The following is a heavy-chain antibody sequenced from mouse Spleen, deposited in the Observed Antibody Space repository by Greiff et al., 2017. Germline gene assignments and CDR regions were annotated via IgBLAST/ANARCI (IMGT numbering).Heavy chain of an antibody. CDR2: INPNNGGT. J-gene: IGHJ4*01. CDR1: GYTFTDYY. Sequence: VQLQQSGPELVKPGASVKISCKASGYTFTDYYMNWVKQSHGKSLEWIGDINPNNGGTSYNQKFKGKATLTVDKSSSTAYMELRSLTSEDSAVYYCARDHSYAMDYWGQGTSVTVSS. V-gene: IGHV1-26*01. CDR3: ARDHSYAMDY.